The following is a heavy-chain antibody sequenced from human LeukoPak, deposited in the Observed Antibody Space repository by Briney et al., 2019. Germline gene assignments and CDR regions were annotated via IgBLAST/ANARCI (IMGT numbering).Heavy chain of an antibody. CDR1: GFTFTTSW. CDR3: ARQVVVEASTSGEWWFDP. CDR2: IYPDDSET. D-gene: IGHD1-26*01. Sequence: GESLKISCMTSGFTFTTSWIAWVRQMPGKGLEWMGIIYPDDSETRYSPSFQGQVSLSADKSTNTAYLHWSSLRASDTAMYYCARQVVVEASTSGEWWFDPWGQGTLVTVAS. V-gene: IGHV5-51*01. J-gene: IGHJ5*02.